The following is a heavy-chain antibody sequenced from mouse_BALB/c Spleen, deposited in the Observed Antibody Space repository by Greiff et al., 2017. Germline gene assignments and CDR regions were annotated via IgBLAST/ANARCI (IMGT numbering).Heavy chain of an antibody. CDR1: GYTFTSYY. CDR3: TRSYYDYDVRYYFDY. J-gene: IGHJ2*01. V-gene: IGHV1S81*02. Sequence: QVQLQQPGAELVKPGASVKLSCKASGYTFTSYYMYWVKQRPGQGLEWIGGINPSNGGTNFNEKFKSKATLTVDKSSSTAYTQLSSLTSEDSAVYYCTRSYYDYDVRYYFDYWGQGTTLTVSS. CDR2: INPSNGGT. D-gene: IGHD2-4*01.